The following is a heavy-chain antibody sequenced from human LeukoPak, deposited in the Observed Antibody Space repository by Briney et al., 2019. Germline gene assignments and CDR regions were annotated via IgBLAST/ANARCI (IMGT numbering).Heavy chain of an antibody. J-gene: IGHJ5*01. D-gene: IGHD6-6*01. CDR3: ARLATPSTRAARGRSWFES. CDR1: GDSISSDY. CDR2: IYYTGST. V-gene: IGHV4-59*01. Sequence: PSETLSLTCAVSGDSISSDYWIWIRQPPGKGLEWIGYIYYTGSTNYSPSLKSRVTISVDTSKNQFSLKVSSVTAADTAVYYCARLATPSTRAARGRSWFESWGQGTLVSVSS.